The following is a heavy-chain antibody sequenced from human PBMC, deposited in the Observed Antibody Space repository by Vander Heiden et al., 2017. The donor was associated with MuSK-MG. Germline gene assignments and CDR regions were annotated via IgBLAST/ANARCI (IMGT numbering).Heavy chain of an antibody. CDR2: INDSGST. V-gene: IGHV4-34*01. CDR1: GGSFSGYY. D-gene: IGHD3-16*02. Sequence: QVQLQQWGAGLLKPSETLSLPCAVYGGSFSGYYWRWIRQPPGKGLEWIGEINDSGSTNYNPSLKSRVTRSVDTAKNQFSLKLSSVTAADTAVYYCARRTYYDYVWGSYRFLGYFDYWGQGTLVTVSS. CDR3: ARRTYYDYVWGSYRFLGYFDY. J-gene: IGHJ4*02.